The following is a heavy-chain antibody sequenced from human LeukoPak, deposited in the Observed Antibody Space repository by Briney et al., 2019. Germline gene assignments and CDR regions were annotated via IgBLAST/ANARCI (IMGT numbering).Heavy chain of an antibody. Sequence: GGSLRLSCAASGFTFSDHFMDWVRQAPGKGLEWVGRARNKVNAYTTQYAASVKGRFTISRDDSKSSLYLQMDSLKTEDTAVYYCARVFSGYYGKDVWGQGTTVSVSS. V-gene: IGHV3-72*01. D-gene: IGHD2/OR15-2a*01. J-gene: IGHJ6*02. CDR1: GFTFSDHF. CDR3: ARVFSGYYGKDV. CDR2: ARNKVNAYTT.